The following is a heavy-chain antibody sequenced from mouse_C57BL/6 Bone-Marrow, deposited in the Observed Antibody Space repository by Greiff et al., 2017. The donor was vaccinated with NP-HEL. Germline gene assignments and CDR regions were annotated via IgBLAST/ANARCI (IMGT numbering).Heavy chain of an antibody. CDR2: INPDSSTI. V-gene: IGHV4-1*01. CDR1: GIDFSRYW. CDR3: ARPVYDYDDYYAMDD. Sequence: EVMLVESGGGLVQPGGSLKLSCAASGIDFSRYWMSWVRRAPGKGLEWIGEINPDSSTINYAPSLKDKFIISRDNAKNTLYLQMSKVRSEDTALYYCARPVYDYDDYYAMDDWGQGTSVTVSS. D-gene: IGHD2-4*01. J-gene: IGHJ4*01.